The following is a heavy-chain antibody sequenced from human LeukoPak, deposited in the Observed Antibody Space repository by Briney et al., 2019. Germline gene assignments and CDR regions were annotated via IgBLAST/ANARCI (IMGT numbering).Heavy chain of an antibody. J-gene: IGHJ3*02. Sequence: SETLSLTCAVSGGSISSSNWWSWVRQPPGKGLEWIGEIYHSGSTNYNPSLKSRVTISVDKSKNQFSLKLSSVTAADTAVYYCASTSRWFGSPDLDAFDIWGQGTMVTVSS. CDR1: GGSISSSNW. CDR3: ASTSRWFGSPDLDAFDI. CDR2: IYHSGST. D-gene: IGHD3-10*01. V-gene: IGHV4-4*02.